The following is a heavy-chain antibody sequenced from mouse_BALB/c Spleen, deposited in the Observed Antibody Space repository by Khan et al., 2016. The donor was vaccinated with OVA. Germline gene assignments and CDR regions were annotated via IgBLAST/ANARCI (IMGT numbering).Heavy chain of an antibody. Sequence: VKLEESGPGLVAPSQSLSITCTISGFSLTSYGVHWVRQPPGKGLEWLVVIWSDGSTTYTSALKSRLSISKDNPKSQVFLKMNSLQTDDTDMYYCARHDGYAHYYAMDYWGQGTSVTVSS. V-gene: IGHV2-6-1*01. CDR2: IWSDGST. D-gene: IGHD2-3*01. CDR3: ARHDGYAHYYAMDY. J-gene: IGHJ4*01. CDR1: GFSLTSYG.